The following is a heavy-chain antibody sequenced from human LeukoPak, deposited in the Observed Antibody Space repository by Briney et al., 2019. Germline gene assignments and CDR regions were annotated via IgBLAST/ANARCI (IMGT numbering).Heavy chain of an antibody. Sequence: ASVKVSCKASGYTFTSYGISWVRQAPGQGLEWMGWINPNSGGTNYAQKFQGWVTMTRDTSISTAYMELSRLRSDDTAVYYCARNMVRGDPHWFDPWGQGTLVTVSS. V-gene: IGHV1-2*04. CDR2: INPNSGGT. CDR1: GYTFTSYG. CDR3: ARNMVRGDPHWFDP. D-gene: IGHD3-10*01. J-gene: IGHJ5*02.